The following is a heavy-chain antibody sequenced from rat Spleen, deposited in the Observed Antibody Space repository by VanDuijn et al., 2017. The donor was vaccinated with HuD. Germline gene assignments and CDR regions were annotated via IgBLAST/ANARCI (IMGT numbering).Heavy chain of an antibody. V-gene: IGHV5S23*01. CDR2: ITNTGGSI. Sequence: EVQLVESGGDLVQPGRSLKLSCAVSGFTFSNYDMAWVRQAPTKGLDWVAYITNTGGSIYYPDSVRGRFTISRDNAKSTLYLQMESLRSEDTATYYCAKTSTEALFAYWGQGTLVTVSS. CDR3: AKTSTEALFAY. J-gene: IGHJ3*01. D-gene: IGHD1-11*01. CDR1: GFTFSNYD.